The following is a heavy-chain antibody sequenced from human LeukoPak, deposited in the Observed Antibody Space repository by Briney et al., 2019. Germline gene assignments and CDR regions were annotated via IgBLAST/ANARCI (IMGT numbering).Heavy chain of an antibody. CDR1: GGSISSSSYY. J-gene: IGHJ5*02. CDR3: ARLHYYGSGSYPVTGNWFDP. Sequence: PSETLPLTCTVSGGSISSSSYYWGWIRQPPGKGLEWIGSIYYSGSTYYNPSLKSRVTISVDTSKKQFSLNLSSVTAADTAVYYCARLHYYGSGSYPVTGNWFDPWGQGTLVTVSS. V-gene: IGHV4-39*01. CDR2: IYYSGST. D-gene: IGHD3-10*01.